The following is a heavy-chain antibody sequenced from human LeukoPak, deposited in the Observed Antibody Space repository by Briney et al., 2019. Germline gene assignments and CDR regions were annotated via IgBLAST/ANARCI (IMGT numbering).Heavy chain of an antibody. V-gene: IGHV3-66*02. CDR1: GFTVSSNY. Sequence: PGGSLRLSCAASGFTVSSNYMSWVRQAPGKGLDWVSVIYSGGSTYNADSVKGRFTISRDNSKNTLYLQMNSLRAEDTAVYYCARRNGYYDSSGYYYGDYWGQGTLVTVSS. CDR2: IYSGGST. J-gene: IGHJ4*02. CDR3: ARRNGYYDSSGYYYGDY. D-gene: IGHD3-22*01.